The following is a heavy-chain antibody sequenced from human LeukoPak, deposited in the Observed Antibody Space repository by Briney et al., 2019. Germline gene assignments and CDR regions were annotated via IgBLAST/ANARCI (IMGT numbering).Heavy chain of an antibody. CDR1: GFTFSSYS. CDR2: LSYDGNNK. CDR3: AKDGDIAAAAYYFDY. D-gene: IGHD6-13*01. J-gene: IGHJ4*02. V-gene: IGHV3-30*18. Sequence: GGSLRLSCAASGFTFSSYSMNWVRQAPGKGLEWVAVLSYDGNNKYYADSVKGRFTISRDNSKNTLYLQMNSLRAEDTAVYYCAKDGDIAAAAYYFDYWGQGTLVTVSS.